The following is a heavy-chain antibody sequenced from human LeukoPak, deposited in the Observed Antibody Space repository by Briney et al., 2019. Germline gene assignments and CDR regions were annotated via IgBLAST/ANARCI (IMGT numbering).Heavy chain of an antibody. CDR2: INWNGGST. CDR1: GFTFDDYG. V-gene: IGHV3-20*04. D-gene: IGHD3-10*01. CDR3: AKSKPYYYGSGSYYKNPFDY. Sequence: PGGSLRLSCAASGFTFDDYGMSWVRQAPGKGLEWVSGINWNGGSTGYADSVKGRFTISRDNSKNTLYLQMNSLRAEDTALYYCAKSKPYYYGSGSYYKNPFDYWGQGTLVTVSS. J-gene: IGHJ4*02.